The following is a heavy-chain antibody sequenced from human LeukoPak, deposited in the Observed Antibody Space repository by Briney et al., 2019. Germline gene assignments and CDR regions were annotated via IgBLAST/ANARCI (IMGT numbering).Heavy chain of an antibody. V-gene: IGHV3-11*04. Sequence: GGSLRLSCAASGFTFSNAWMSWVRQAPGKGLEWVSYISSSGTAIYYADSVKGRFTISRDTAKNSLYLQMNSLRAEDTALYYCARDMEPDAFDIWGQGTMVTVSS. J-gene: IGHJ3*02. D-gene: IGHD1-1*01. CDR3: ARDMEPDAFDI. CDR2: ISSSGTAI. CDR1: GFTFSNAW.